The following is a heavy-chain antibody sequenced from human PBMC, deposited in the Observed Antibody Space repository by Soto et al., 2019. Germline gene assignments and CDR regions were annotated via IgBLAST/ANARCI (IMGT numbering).Heavy chain of an antibody. CDR1: GYTFTSYA. J-gene: IGHJ4*02. V-gene: IGHV1-3*05. CDR2: INAGNGNT. CDR3: ARSSGYYVIDDY. Sequence: QVQLVQSGAEEKKPGASVKVSCKASGYTFTSYAMHWVRQAPGQRLEWMGWINAGNGNTKYSQKFQGRVTITRDTSASTAYMALSSLRSEDTAVYYCARSSGYYVIDDYWGQGTLVTVSS. D-gene: IGHD3-22*01.